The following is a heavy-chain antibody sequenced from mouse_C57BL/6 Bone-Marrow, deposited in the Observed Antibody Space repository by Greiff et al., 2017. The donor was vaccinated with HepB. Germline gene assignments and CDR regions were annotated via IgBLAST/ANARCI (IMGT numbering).Heavy chain of an antibody. CDR3: AREGYYGLYWYFDV. D-gene: IGHD1-1*01. J-gene: IGHJ1*03. CDR2: IYPGSGST. V-gene: IGHV1-55*01. Sequence: VQLQQPGAELVKPGASVKMSCKASGYTFTSYWITWVKQRPGQGLEWIGDIYPGSGSTNYNEKFKSKATLTVDTSSSKAYMQLSSLTSEDSAVYYCAREGYYGLYWYFDVWGTGTTVTVSS. CDR1: GYTFTSYW.